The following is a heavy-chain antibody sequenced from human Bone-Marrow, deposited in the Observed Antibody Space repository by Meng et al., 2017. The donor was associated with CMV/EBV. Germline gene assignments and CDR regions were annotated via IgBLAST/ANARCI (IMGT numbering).Heavy chain of an antibody. CDR2: IIPIFGTA. Sequence: SVKVSCKASGYTFTSYGISWVRQAPGQGLEWMGGIIPIFGTANYAQKFQGRVTITTDESTSTAYMELSSLRSEDTAVYYCASCSDTTITAMAKYYFDYWGQGTLVTVSS. D-gene: IGHD5-18*01. CDR1: GYTFTSYG. V-gene: IGHV1-69*05. CDR3: ASCSDTTITAMAKYYFDY. J-gene: IGHJ4*02.